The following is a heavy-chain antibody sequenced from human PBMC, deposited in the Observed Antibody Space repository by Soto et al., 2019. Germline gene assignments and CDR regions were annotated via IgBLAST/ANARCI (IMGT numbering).Heavy chain of an antibody. D-gene: IGHD6-6*01. CDR3: ARGAGLVPSDY. CDR1: DGSISSYY. Sequence: QVQLQESGPGLVKPSETLSLTCTVSDGSISSYYWTWIRQPPGKGLEWIGYISYSGSTNYNPSLKSRLTISVDTSKNQFSLKLTSVTAADTAVYYCARGAGLVPSDYWGQGTLVTVSS. CDR2: ISYSGST. J-gene: IGHJ4*02. V-gene: IGHV4-59*01.